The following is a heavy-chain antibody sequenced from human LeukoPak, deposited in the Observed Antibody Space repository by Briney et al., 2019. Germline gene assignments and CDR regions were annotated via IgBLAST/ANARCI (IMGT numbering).Heavy chain of an antibody. CDR3: ARGVEGRWFDP. Sequence: SETLSLTCAVYGGSFSGYYWSWIRQPPGKGLEWIGEINRSGSTNYNPSLKSRVTISVDTSKNQFSLKLSSVTAADTAVYYCARGVEGRWFDPWGQGTLVTVSS. CDR1: GGSFSGYY. CDR2: INRSGST. J-gene: IGHJ5*02. D-gene: IGHD5-24*01. V-gene: IGHV4-34*01.